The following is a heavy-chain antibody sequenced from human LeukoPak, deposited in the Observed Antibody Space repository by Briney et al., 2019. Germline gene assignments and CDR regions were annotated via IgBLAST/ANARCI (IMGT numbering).Heavy chain of an antibody. D-gene: IGHD6-19*01. V-gene: IGHV3-30-3*01. CDR2: ILYDGSNK. Sequence: GRCLRPACAAAALTFSNYTVHCVSQAPGKGRGWVAVILYDGSNKYYADSGAGRFTIARVNSKNTLYLKMNRLRVEDTAVYYCARSYTSGWSRGIDPWGQGTLVIVSS. CDR1: ALTFSNYT. CDR3: ARSYTSGWSRGIDP. J-gene: IGHJ5*02.